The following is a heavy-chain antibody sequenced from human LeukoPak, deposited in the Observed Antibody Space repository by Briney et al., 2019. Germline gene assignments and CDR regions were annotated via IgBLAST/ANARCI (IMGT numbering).Heavy chain of an antibody. CDR3: ARRQKFWNYEDY. J-gene: IGHJ4*02. CDR2: IYTSGST. D-gene: IGHD1-7*01. CDR1: GGSISSYY. V-gene: IGHV4-4*09. Sequence: SETLSLTCTVSGGSISSYYWSWIRQPPGKGLEWIGYIYTSGSTNYNPSLKSRVTISVDTSKNQFSLKLSSVTAADTAVYYCARRQKFWNYEDYWGQGTLVTVSS.